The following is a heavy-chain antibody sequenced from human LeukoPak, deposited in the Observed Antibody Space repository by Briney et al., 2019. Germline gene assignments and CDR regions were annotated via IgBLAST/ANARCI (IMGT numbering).Heavy chain of an antibody. Sequence: GGSLRLSCAASGFTFSSYWMHWVRQAPGKGLVWVSRINSDGSSTSYTDSVKGRFTISRDNAKNTLYLEMNSLRAEDTAVYYCASFSVVTASGNDVFDIWGQGTMVTVSS. J-gene: IGHJ3*02. V-gene: IGHV3-74*01. D-gene: IGHD2-21*02. CDR2: INSDGSST. CDR3: ASFSVVTASGNDVFDI. CDR1: GFTFSSYW.